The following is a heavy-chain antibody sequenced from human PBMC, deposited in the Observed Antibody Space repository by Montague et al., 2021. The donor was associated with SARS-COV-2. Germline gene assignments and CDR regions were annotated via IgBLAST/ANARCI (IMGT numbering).Heavy chain of an antibody. CDR2: IWYDGSNK. CDR3: ARGSKSYYYGSFFRGGNYFDY. CDR1: GFTFSSYG. Sequence: SLRLSCAASGFTFSSYGMHWVRQAPGKGLEWVAVIWYDGSNKYYADSVKGRFTISRDNSKNTLYLQMNSLRAEDTAVYYCARGSKSYYYGSFFRGGNYFDYWGQGTLVTVSS. J-gene: IGHJ4*02. D-gene: IGHD3-10*01. V-gene: IGHV3-33*01.